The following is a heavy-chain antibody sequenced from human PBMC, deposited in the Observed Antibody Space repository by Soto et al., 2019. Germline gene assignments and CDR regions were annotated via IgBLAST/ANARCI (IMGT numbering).Heavy chain of an antibody. CDR1: GFTFRDYD. J-gene: IGHJ4*02. V-gene: IGHV3-13*01. CDR3: ARGEYSGGGSLFDD. Sequence: EVQLVESGGGLVQPGGSLRLSCAASGFTFRDYDMHWLRQVPGKGLEWVAVIGSAGDTFYSGSVKGRFTISRENAKNSMFLQMNGLRAGDTAVYFCARGEYSGGGSLFDDWGRGTLVIVS. CDR2: IGSAGDT. D-gene: IGHD1-26*01.